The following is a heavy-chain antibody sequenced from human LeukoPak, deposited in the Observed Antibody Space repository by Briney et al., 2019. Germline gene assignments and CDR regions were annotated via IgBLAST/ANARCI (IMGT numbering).Heavy chain of an antibody. J-gene: IGHJ3*02. Sequence: ASVKVSCKASGYTFTSYGISWVRQTPGQGLEWMGWISAYNGNTNYAQKLQGRVTMTTDTSTSTAYMELRSLRSDDTAVYYCARARLLRDAFDIWGQGTMVTVSS. CDR2: ISAYNGNT. CDR3: ARARLLRDAFDI. D-gene: IGHD3-22*01. V-gene: IGHV1-18*01. CDR1: GYTFTSYG.